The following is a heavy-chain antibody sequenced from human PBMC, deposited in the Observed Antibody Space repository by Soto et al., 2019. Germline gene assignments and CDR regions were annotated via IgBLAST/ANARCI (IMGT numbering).Heavy chain of an antibody. CDR2: INPNRGGK. J-gene: IGHJ4*02. D-gene: IGHD6-13*01. V-gene: IGHV1-2*04. CDR1: GYTFTGYY. CDR3: ARSERIAAAGKSSDY. Sequence: QVQLVQSGAEVQKPGASVKVSCKASGYTFTGYYMHWVRQAPGQGLEWMGRINPNRGGKNYAQKFQGWVNMTRDTSISTAHMELSRLRSDDTAVYYCARSERIAAAGKSSDYWGQGTLVTVSS.